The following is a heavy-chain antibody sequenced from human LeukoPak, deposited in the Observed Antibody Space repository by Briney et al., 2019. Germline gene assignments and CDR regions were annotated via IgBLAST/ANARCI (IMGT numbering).Heavy chain of an antibody. V-gene: IGHV3-23*01. CDR1: GFTFSSYA. D-gene: IGHD3-22*01. Sequence: GGSLRLSCAASGFTFSSYAMSWVRQAPGKGLEWVSAISGSGGSTYYADSVKGRFTISRDNSKNTLYLQMNSLRAEDTAVYYCAKETYYYDSSGYSLGAQEAAYYFDYWGQGTLVTVSS. CDR3: AKETYYYDSSGYSLGAQEAAYYFDY. J-gene: IGHJ4*02. CDR2: ISGSGGST.